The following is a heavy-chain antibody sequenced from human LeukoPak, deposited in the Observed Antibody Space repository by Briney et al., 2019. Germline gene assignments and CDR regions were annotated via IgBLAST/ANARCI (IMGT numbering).Heavy chain of an antibody. D-gene: IGHD6-19*01. CDR3: ARKGPLQWLLYYFDY. CDR2: IKEDGSEK. CDR1: GFTFSSYW. Sequence: PGGSLRLSCAASGFTFSSYWMSWVRQAPGEGLEWVANIKEDGSEKYYVDSVKGRFTISRDNAKNSLYLQMNSLRAEDTAVYYCARKGPLQWLLYYFDYWGQGTLVTVSS. V-gene: IGHV3-7*01. J-gene: IGHJ4*02.